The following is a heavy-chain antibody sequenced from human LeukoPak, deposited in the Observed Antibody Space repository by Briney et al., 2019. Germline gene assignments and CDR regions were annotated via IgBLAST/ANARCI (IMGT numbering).Heavy chain of an antibody. CDR3: ARDRTTVYPPDPFDI. Sequence: ASVKVSCKASGGTFSSYAISWVRQAPGQGLEWMGRIIPLLGIANYAQKFQGRVTIYMDMSSLRSEDTAVYYCARDRTTVYPPDPFDIWGQGTTVTVSS. D-gene: IGHD4-11*01. V-gene: IGHV1-69*04. J-gene: IGHJ3*02. CDR2: IIPLLGIA. CDR1: GGTFSSYA.